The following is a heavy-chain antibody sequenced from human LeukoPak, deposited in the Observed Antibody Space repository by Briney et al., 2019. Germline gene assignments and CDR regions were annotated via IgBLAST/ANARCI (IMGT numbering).Heavy chain of an antibody. CDR1: GGTFSSYA. Sequence: ASVKGSCKASGGTFSSYAISWVRQAPGQGLEWMGGIIPIFGTANYAQKFQGRVTITADESTSTAYMELSGLRSEDTAVYYCARAKDIVVVPHAFDIWGQGTMVTVSS. CDR3: ARAKDIVVVPHAFDI. D-gene: IGHD2-2*01. V-gene: IGHV1-69*13. CDR2: IIPIFGTA. J-gene: IGHJ3*02.